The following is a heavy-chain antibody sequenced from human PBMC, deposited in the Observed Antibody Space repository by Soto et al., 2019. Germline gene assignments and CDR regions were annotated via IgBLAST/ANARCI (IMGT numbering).Heavy chain of an antibody. J-gene: IGHJ4*02. CDR3: AKDHACEY. CDR1: GFTFSSYG. CDR2: ISYDGSNK. Sequence: QVQLVESGGGVVQPGRSLRLSCAASGFTFSSYGMHWVRQAPGKGLEWVAVISYDGSNKYYADSVKGRFTISRDNSKSTLSLQMNSLRAEDTAVYYCAKDHACEYWGQGTLVTVSS. V-gene: IGHV3-30*18.